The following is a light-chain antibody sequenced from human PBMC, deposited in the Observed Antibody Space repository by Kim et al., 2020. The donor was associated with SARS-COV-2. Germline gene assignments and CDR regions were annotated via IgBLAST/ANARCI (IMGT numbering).Light chain of an antibody. CDR3: GTWDSSLSAVV. CDR2: DNN. CDR1: SSNIGNNY. V-gene: IGLV1-51*01. Sequence: GQKVTISGSGSSSNIGNNYVSWYQQLPGTAPKLLIYDNNERPSGIPDRFSGSKSGTSATLGITGLQTGDEADYYCGTWDSSLSAVVFGGGTQLTVL. J-gene: IGLJ2*01.